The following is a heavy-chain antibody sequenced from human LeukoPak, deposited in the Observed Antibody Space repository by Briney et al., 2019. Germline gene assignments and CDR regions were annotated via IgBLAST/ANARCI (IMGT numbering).Heavy chain of an antibody. CDR2: VYYSGRT. J-gene: IGHJ3*02. D-gene: IGHD3-22*01. CDR1: GDSVRSDSHY. V-gene: IGHV4-61*01. CDR3: VRETATYYYDSRGYYRQIEVFDI. Sequence: SETLSLTCSVSGDSVRSDSHYWSWIRQPPGKGLEWIGNVYYSGRTAYNPSLKSRVTISADISKNQFSLQLNSVTPADTAVYYCVRETATYYYDSRGYYRQIEVFDISGQGTPVIVSS.